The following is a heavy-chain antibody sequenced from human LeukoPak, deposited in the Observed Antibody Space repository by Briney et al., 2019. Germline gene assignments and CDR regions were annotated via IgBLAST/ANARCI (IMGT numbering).Heavy chain of an antibody. V-gene: IGHV3-21*01. Sequence: GGSLRLSCAASGFTFSSYSTNWVRQAPGKGLEWVSSISSSSSYIYYADSVKGRFTISRDNAKNSLYLQMNSLRAEDTAVYYCASTGINAVGYFDYWGQGTLVTVSS. CDR3: ASTGINAVGYFDY. J-gene: IGHJ4*02. D-gene: IGHD6-19*01. CDR1: GFTFSSYS. CDR2: ISSSSSYI.